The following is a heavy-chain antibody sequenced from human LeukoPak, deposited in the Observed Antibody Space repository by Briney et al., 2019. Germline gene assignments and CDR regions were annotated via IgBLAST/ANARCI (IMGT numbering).Heavy chain of an antibody. V-gene: IGHV4-34*01. Sequence: SETLSLTCAVYGGSFSGYYWSWIRQPPGKGLEWIGEINHSGSTNYNPSLRSRVTVSVHTSKNQLSLKLSSVTAADTAVYYCARLPTGFPNWFDPWGQGILVTVSS. CDR2: INHSGST. CDR1: GGSFSGYY. D-gene: IGHD4-17*01. J-gene: IGHJ5*02. CDR3: ARLPTGFPNWFDP.